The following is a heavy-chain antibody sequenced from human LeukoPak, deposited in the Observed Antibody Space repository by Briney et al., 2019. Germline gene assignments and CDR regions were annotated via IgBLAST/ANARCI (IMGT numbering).Heavy chain of an antibody. J-gene: IGHJ3*02. V-gene: IGHV3-7*01. Sequence: PGGSLRLSCAASGFTFSSYWMSWVRQAPGKGLEWVANIKQDGSEKYYVDSVKGRFTISRDNAKNSLYLQMNILGAEEQAVYYCARKTDAFDIWGQGTMVTVSS. CDR2: IKQDGSEK. CDR1: GFTFSSYW. CDR3: ARKTDAFDI.